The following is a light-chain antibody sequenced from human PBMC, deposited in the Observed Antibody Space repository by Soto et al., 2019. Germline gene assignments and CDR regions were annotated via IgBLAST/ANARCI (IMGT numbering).Light chain of an antibody. CDR2: AAS. J-gene: IGKJ5*01. CDR1: QDIRSS. Sequence: DIQMTQSPSSVSASVGDRVTITCRASQDIRSSLAWYQQRPGKAPNLLLYAASTLQSGVPSRFSGSGSGTDFTLTISYLQAEDFGTYYCQEASRIPITFGQGTRLEIK. V-gene: IGKV1-12*01. CDR3: QEASRIPIT.